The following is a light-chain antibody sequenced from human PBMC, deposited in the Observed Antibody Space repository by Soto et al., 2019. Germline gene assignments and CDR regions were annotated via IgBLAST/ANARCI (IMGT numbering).Light chain of an antibody. V-gene: IGLV2-11*01. CDR2: DVS. J-gene: IGLJ1*01. Sequence: ALTQPRSVSGSPGQSVTISCTGSSSDVGAYDYVSWYQHHPGTAPKLMIYDVSMRPSGVPDRFSGSKSGNTASLTISGLQAEDEADYYCCSYAGSYTFYVFGTGTKLTVL. CDR1: SSDVGAYDY. CDR3: CSYAGSYTFYV.